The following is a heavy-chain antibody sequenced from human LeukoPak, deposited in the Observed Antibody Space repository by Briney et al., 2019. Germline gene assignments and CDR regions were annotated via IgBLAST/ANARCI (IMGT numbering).Heavy chain of an antibody. CDR2: IRYDGSNK. V-gene: IGHV3-30*02. CDR1: GFTFSSYG. D-gene: IGHD3-22*01. CDR3: AKNYYDSSGSLGY. Sequence: HRGGSLRLSCAASGFTFSSYGMHWVRQAPGKGLEGVAFIRYDGSNKYYADSVKGRFTISRDNSKNTLYLQMNSLRAEDTAVYYCAKNYYDSSGSLGYWGQGTLVTVSS. J-gene: IGHJ4*02.